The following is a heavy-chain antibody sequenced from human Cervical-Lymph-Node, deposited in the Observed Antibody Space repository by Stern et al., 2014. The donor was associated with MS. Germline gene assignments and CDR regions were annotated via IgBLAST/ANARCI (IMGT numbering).Heavy chain of an antibody. CDR1: GLTFDDYA. CDR2: LSWNSDNI. J-gene: IGHJ3*02. CDR3: AKDGSSSLTGGAFDI. Sequence: EVQLVESGGGLVQPGRSLRLSCAVSGLTFDDYAMHWVRQAPGKGLEWVSGLSWNSDNIGYAESVKGRFTISRDNVKNSLYLQMNTLRPEDTAFYYCAKDGSSSLTGGAFDIWGQGTMVTVSS. D-gene: IGHD6-13*01. V-gene: IGHV3-9*01.